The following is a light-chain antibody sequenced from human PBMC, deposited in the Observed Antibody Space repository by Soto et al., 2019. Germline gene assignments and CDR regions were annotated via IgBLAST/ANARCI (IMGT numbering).Light chain of an antibody. CDR3: MQGTHWPPIT. J-gene: IGKJ5*01. CDR2: KVS. CDR1: QSLVYSDGNTY. Sequence: DVVMTQSPLSLPVTLGQPASISCRSSQSLVYSDGNTYLSWFHQRPGQSPRHLIYKVSNRDSGVPDRFSGSGSGTDFTLRISRVEAEDVGVYYCMQGTHWPPITFCQGTRLEIE. V-gene: IGKV2-30*01.